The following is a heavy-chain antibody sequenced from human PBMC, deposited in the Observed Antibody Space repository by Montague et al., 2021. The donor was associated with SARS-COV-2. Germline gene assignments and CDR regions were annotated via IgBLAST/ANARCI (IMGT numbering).Heavy chain of an antibody. D-gene: IGHD3-10*01. CDR3: AVTYYYGSGFDY. CDR1: GGSFSGFY. V-gene: IGHV4-34*01. CDR2: INQSGSI. Sequence: SETLSLTCAVSGGSFSGFYWSWVRQPPGEGLEWIGEINQSGSINYNPSLKSRVTILVDKSKNQFSLKLSSVTAADTAVYYCAVTYYYGSGFDYWGQGTLVTVSS. J-gene: IGHJ4*02.